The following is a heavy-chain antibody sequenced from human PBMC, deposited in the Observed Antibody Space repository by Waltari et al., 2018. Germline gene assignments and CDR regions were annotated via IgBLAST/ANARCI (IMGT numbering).Heavy chain of an antibody. D-gene: IGHD4-17*01. CDR3: ASTTTVTTNYYYYGMDV. CDR1: GGTFSSYT. CDR2: IIPILGIA. V-gene: IGHV1-69*02. Sequence: QVQLVQSGAEVKKPGSSVKVSCKASGGTFSSYTISWVRPAPGQGLEWMGRIIPILGIANYAQKFQGRVTITADKSTSTAYMELSSLRSEDTAVYYCASTTTVTTNYYYYGMDVWGQGTTVTVSS. J-gene: IGHJ6*02.